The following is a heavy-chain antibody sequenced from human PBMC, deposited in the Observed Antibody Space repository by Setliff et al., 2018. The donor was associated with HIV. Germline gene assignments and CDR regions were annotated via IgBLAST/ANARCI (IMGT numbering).Heavy chain of an antibody. V-gene: IGHV3-15*01. J-gene: IGHJ4*02. CDR1: GFTFTDAW. D-gene: IGHD4-17*01. CDR3: ADYGPLGVI. CDR2: IKSKSDGETT. Sequence: GGSLRLSCEASGFTFTDAWMNWVRQAPGKGLEWVGRIKSKSDGETTDYAAPVKGRFTISRHDSRETVYLQMNSLKSEETAVYYCADYGPLGVIWGQGTSVTVSS.